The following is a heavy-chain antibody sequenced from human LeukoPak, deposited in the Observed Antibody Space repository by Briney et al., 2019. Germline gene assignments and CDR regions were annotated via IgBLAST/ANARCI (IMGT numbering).Heavy chain of an antibody. CDR3: ARAPGDQNYYDRWGDAFDI. CDR1: GGSISSYY. J-gene: IGHJ3*02. CDR2: IYYSGST. D-gene: IGHD3-22*01. V-gene: IGHV4-59*12. Sequence: SETLSLTCTVSGGSISSYYWSWIRQPPGKGLEWIGYIYYSGSTYYSPSLKSRVTISVDTSKNQFSLKLSSVTAADTAVYYCARAPGDQNYYDRWGDAFDIWGQGTMVTVSS.